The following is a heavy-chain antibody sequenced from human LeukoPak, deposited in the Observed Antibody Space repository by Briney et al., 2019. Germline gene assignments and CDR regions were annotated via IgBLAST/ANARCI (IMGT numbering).Heavy chain of an antibody. CDR1: GYSFTSYW. D-gene: IGHD6-19*01. J-gene: IGHJ6*02. V-gene: IGHV5-51*01. Sequence: GESLKISCKGSGYSFTSYWVGWVRQMPGKGLGWMGIIYPGDSDTRYSPSFQGQVTISADKSISTAYLQWSSLKASDTAMYYCARLPSWYSSGWSSWDYYYGMDVWGQGTTVTVSS. CDR3: ARLPSWYSSGWSSWDYYYGMDV. CDR2: IYPGDSDT.